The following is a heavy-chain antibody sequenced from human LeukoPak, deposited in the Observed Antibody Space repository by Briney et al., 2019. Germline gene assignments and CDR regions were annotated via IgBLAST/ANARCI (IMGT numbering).Heavy chain of an antibody. J-gene: IGHJ6*02. V-gene: IGHV3-53*01. CDR3: ARDPYYYDSSGHYYYYYYGMDV. Sequence: PGGSLRLSCVASGFTVSGVYMSWVRQAPGQGLDWVSVIYSDDSTYYADSVKGRFTISRDNSKNTLNLQMNSLRAEDTAVYYCARDPYYYDSSGHYYYYYYGMDVWGQGTTVTVSS. CDR1: GFTVSGVY. CDR2: IYSDDST. D-gene: IGHD3-22*01.